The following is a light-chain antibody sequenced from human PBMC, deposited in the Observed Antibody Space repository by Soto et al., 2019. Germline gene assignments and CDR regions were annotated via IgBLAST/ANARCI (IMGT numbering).Light chain of an antibody. V-gene: IGKV3-11*01. CDR1: QSISSH. CDR3: QQRINWPLT. Sequence: EIVLTQSPANLSLSPGERATLSCRASQSISSHLAWYQQKPGQAPRLLIYGASNRATGIPARFSGSGSGTDFTLTISSLEPEDVAVYYCQQRINWPLTFGGGTKVEIK. J-gene: IGKJ4*01. CDR2: GAS.